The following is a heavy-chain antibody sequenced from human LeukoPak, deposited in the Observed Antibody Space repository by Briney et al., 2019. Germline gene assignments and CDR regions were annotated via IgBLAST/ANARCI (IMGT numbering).Heavy chain of an antibody. Sequence: GGSLRLSCAASGFTFNNYAMTWVRQAPGKGLEWVSAISGSGGSTYYADSVKGRFTISRDNSKNTLYLQMNSLRAEDTAVYYCASMVRGVYFDHWGQGTLVTVSS. CDR3: ASMVRGVYFDH. CDR2: ISGSGGST. J-gene: IGHJ4*02. CDR1: GFTFNNYA. D-gene: IGHD3-10*01. V-gene: IGHV3-23*01.